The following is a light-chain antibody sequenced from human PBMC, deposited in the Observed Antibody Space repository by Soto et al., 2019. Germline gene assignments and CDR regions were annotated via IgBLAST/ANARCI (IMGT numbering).Light chain of an antibody. V-gene: IGLV2-14*01. Sequence: QSVLTQPASVSGSPGQSITISCTGTSGDIGAYNYVSWFQQYPGKAPNLMIYEVSKRPSGLSSRFSGFRSGNTASLTISGLQAEDEADYYCASFTTSSLWVFGGGTKVTVL. CDR1: SGDIGAYNY. J-gene: IGLJ3*02. CDR3: ASFTTSSLWV. CDR2: EVS.